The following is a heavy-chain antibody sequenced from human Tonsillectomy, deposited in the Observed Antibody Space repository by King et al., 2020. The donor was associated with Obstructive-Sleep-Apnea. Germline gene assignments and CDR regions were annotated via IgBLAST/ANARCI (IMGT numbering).Heavy chain of an antibody. CDR1: GASISSSSYY. Sequence: QVQLQESGPRLMKPSETLSLTCTVSGASISSSSYYWGWIRQPPGKGLEWVGSLYSSGSTYYNPSLKSRVTISVDTSKNQFSLKLSSVTAADTAMYYCARVIVIVPAAGSWFDPWGQGTLVTVSS. CDR3: ARVIVIVPAAGSWFDP. J-gene: IGHJ5*02. V-gene: IGHV4-39*07. CDR2: LYSSGST. D-gene: IGHD2-2*01.